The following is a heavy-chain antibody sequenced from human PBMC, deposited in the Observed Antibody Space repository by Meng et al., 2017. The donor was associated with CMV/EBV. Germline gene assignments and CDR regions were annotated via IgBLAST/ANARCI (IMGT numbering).Heavy chain of an antibody. V-gene: IGHV3-53*01. CDR2: IYSGGST. CDR3: ARDTLYCSSTSCYPRSRYFDL. D-gene: IGHD2-2*01. Sequence: GGSLRLSCAASGFTVSSNYMSWVRQAPGKGLEWVSVIYSGGSTYYADSVKGRFTISRDNSKNTLYLQMNSLRAEDTAVCYCARDTLYCSSTSCYPRSRYFDLWGCGTLVTVSS. CDR1: GFTVSSNY. J-gene: IGHJ2*01.